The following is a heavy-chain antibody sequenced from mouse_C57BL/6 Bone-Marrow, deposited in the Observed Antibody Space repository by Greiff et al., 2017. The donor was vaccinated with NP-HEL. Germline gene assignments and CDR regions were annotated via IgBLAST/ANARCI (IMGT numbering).Heavy chain of an antibody. V-gene: IGHV1-59*01. J-gene: IGHJ3*01. D-gene: IGHD2-1*01. Sequence: VQLQQPGAELVRPGTSVKLSCKASGYTFTSYWMHWVKQRPGQGLEWIGVIDPSDSYTNYNQKFKGKATLTVDTSSSTAYMQLSSLTSEDSAGYYCARVSTMGNWFAYWGPGTLATVSA. CDR1: GYTFTSYW. CDR2: IDPSDSYT. CDR3: ARVSTMGNWFAY.